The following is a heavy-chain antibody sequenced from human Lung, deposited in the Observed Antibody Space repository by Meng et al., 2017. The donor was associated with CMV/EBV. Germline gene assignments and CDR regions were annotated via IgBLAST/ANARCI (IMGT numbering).Heavy chain of an antibody. V-gene: IGHV7-4-1*02. D-gene: IGHD5-24*01. Sequence: GDEVKTPWAQGSVSSRQSGYPFTSKGSYGVQQDAGKVPDWRGRIDTSTGDPTWDQGFTGRFVFSLDASVSTSYLQINSLRADDTAVYDCARDSPLDGYSLLDYWSQGTLVTVSS. J-gene: IGHJ4*02. CDR3: ARDSPLDGYSLLDY. CDR2: IDTSTGDP. CDR1: GYPFTSKG.